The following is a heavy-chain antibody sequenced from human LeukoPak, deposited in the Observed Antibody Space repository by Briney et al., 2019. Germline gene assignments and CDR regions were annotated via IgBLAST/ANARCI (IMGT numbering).Heavy chain of an antibody. V-gene: IGHV3-49*04. CDR3: TRDATGCSSTSCYTIVNWFDP. D-gene: IGHD2-2*02. Sequence: GGSLRLSCTASGFTFGDYAMSWVRQAPGKWLEWVGFIRSKAYGGTTEYAASVKGRFTISRDDSKSIAYLQMNSLKTEDTAVYYCTRDATGCSSTSCYTIVNWFDPWGQGTLVTVSS. CDR2: IRSKAYGGTT. CDR1: GFTFGDYA. J-gene: IGHJ5*02.